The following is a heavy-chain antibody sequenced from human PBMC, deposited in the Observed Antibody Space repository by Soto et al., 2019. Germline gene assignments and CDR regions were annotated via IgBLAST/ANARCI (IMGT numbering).Heavy chain of an antibody. J-gene: IGHJ5*02. CDR2: ISYDGSNK. CDR1: GFTFSSSA. Sequence: QVQLVESGGGVVQPGRSLRLSCAASGFTFSSSAMHWVRQAPGTGLEWVAVISYDGSNKYYADSVKGRFTISRDNSKNTLYLQMNSLRAEDTAVYYCARDHSSSSFYNWFDPWGQGTLVTVSS. CDR3: ARDHSSSSFYNWFDP. D-gene: IGHD6-6*01. V-gene: IGHV3-30-3*01.